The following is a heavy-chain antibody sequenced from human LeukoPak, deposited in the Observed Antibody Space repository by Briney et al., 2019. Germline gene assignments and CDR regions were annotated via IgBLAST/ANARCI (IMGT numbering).Heavy chain of an antibody. V-gene: IGHV5-51*01. CDR1: GYSFSNYW. J-gene: IGHJ4*02. Sequence: GESLKISCKSSGYSFSNYWIGWVRQMPGKGLEWMGIIYPGDSDARYSPSFQGQVTISADKSISTAYLQWSSLKASDTAMYYCARSGNYGSGSYLFDSWGQGTLVTVSS. CDR2: IYPGDSDA. D-gene: IGHD3-10*01. CDR3: ARSGNYGSGSYLFDS.